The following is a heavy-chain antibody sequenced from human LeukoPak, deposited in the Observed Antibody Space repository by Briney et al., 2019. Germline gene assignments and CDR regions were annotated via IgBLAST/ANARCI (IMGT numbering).Heavy chain of an antibody. J-gene: IGHJ4*02. CDR2: ISGSGGTT. V-gene: IGHV3-23*01. Sequence: PARSLRLSCAASGFTFSNYAMTWVRQAPGKGLDWVSAISGSGGTTYYADSVKGRFTISRDNSKNTLHLQMDSLRAEDTALYYCAKGLIDDWSALDDWGQGTLVTVSS. CDR1: GFTFSNYA. D-gene: IGHD3-9*01. CDR3: AKGLIDDWSALDD.